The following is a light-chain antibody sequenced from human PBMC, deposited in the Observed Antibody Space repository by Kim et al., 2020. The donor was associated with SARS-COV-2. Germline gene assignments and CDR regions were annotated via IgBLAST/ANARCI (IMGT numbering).Light chain of an antibody. CDR3: QVWDSSSDHPV. CDR1: NIGSKS. Sequence: PGKTARITCGGNNIGSKSVHWDQQKPGQAPVLVIYYDSDRPSGIPERFSGSNSGNTATLTISRVEAGDEADYYCQVWDSSSDHPVFGGGTQLTVL. CDR2: YDS. V-gene: IGLV3-21*04. J-gene: IGLJ2*01.